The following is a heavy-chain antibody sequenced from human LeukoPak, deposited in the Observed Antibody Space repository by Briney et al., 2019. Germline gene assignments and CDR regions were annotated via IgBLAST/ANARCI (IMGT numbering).Heavy chain of an antibody. J-gene: IGHJ6*02. V-gene: IGHV3-7*01. CDR2: IKQDGGEK. Sequence: GGSLRHSCAASGFTFSSYWMSWVRQAPGKGLEWVASIKQDGGEKNYVDSVKGRFTISRDNAKSSLYLQMNSLRAEDTAVYYCARDGQWLVLNSYYYYGMDVWGQGTTVTVSS. CDR1: GFTFSSYW. D-gene: IGHD6-19*01. CDR3: ARDGQWLVLNSYYYYGMDV.